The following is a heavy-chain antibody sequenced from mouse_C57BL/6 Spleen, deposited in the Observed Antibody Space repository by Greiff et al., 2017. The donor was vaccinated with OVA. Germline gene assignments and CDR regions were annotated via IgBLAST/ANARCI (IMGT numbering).Heavy chain of an antibody. CDR1: GYTFTSYW. Sequence: VQLQQPGAELVKPGASVKLSCKASGYTFTSYWMQWVKQRPGQGLEWIGEIDPSDSYTNYNQKFKGKATLTVDTSSSTAYMQLSSLTSEDSAVYYCARGADYYGSSPFAYWGQGTLVTVSA. J-gene: IGHJ3*01. D-gene: IGHD1-1*01. V-gene: IGHV1-50*01. CDR2: IDPSDSYT. CDR3: ARGADYYGSSPFAY.